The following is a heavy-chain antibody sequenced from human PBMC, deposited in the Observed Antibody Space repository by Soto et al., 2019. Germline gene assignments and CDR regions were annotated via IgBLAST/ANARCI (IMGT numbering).Heavy chain of an antibody. CDR2: STYTGVT. D-gene: IGHD3-16*01. V-gene: IGHV4-31*03. J-gene: IGHJ5*01. CDR3: ATDSGGPPLNRFDS. CDR1: GGSLREIGHF. Sequence: SETLSLTCTVSGGSLREIGHFWTWIRQRPGRGLEWIGYSTYTGVTYYSPSLQSRISISVDTSKNQFSLTLNSVTAADTAVYCCATDSGGPPLNRFDSWGHGTLVTVSS.